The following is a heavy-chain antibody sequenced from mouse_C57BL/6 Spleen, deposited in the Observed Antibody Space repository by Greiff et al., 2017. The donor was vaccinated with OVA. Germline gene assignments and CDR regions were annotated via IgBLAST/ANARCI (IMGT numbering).Heavy chain of an antibody. D-gene: IGHD4-1*01. J-gene: IGHJ2*01. Sequence: EVQLQQSGAELVRPGASVKLSCTASGFNIKDDYMHWVKQRPEQGLEWIGWIDPENGDTEYASKFQGKATITADTSSTTAYLQLISLTSEDAAVYYCTVTGTSGYYFEYWGQGTTLTVSS. CDR1: GFNIKDDY. CDR2: IDPENGDT. CDR3: TVTGTSGYYFEY. V-gene: IGHV14-4*01.